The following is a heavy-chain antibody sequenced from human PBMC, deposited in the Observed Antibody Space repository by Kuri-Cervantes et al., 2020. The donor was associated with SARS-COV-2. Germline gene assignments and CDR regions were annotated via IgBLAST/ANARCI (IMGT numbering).Heavy chain of an antibody. CDR3: ARRSTSITIFGVVNINPFDY. Sequence: SETLSLTCTVSGGSISSSSYYWGWIRQPPGKGLEWIGSIYYSGSTYYNPSLKSRVTISVDTSKNQFSLKLSSVTAADTAVYYCARRSTSITIFGVVNINPFDYWGQGTLVTCYS. D-gene: IGHD3-3*01. J-gene: IGHJ4*02. CDR1: GGSISSSSYY. V-gene: IGHV4-39*01. CDR2: IYYSGST.